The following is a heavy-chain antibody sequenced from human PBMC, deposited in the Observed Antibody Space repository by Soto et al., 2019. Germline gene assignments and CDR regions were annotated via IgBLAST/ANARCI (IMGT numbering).Heavy chain of an antibody. D-gene: IGHD4-4*01. J-gene: IGHJ6*02. CDR3: AKDLGYSNDYYYGMDV. Sequence: PGGSLRLSCAASGFTFSSYGMHWVRQAPGKGLEWVAVISYDGSNKYYADSVKGRFTISRDNSKNTLYLQMNSLRAEDTAVYYCAKDLGYSNDYYYGMDVWGQGTTVTVSS. CDR2: ISYDGSNK. CDR1: GFTFSSYG. V-gene: IGHV3-30*18.